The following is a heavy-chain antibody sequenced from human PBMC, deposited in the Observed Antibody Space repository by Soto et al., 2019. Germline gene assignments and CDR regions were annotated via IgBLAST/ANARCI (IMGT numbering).Heavy chain of an antibody. Sequence: QLQLQESGSGLVKPSQTLSLTCAVSGGSISSGGYSWSWIRQPPGEGLEWIGYIYHSGSTYYNPSLKSRVTISVDRSKNQFSLKLSSVTAADTAVYYCARVRGPYCGGECYPPTPNWFDPWGQGTLVTVSS. J-gene: IGHJ5*02. CDR1: GGSISSGGYS. CDR3: ARVRGPYCGGECYPPTPNWFDP. CDR2: IYHSGST. D-gene: IGHD2-21*01. V-gene: IGHV4-30-2*01.